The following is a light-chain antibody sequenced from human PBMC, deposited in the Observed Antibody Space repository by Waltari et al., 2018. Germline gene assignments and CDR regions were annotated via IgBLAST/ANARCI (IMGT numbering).Light chain of an antibody. J-gene: IGLJ3*02. CDR2: DVT. CDR3: TSWTSAVALWV. V-gene: IGLV2-14*01. Sequence: QSALTQPASVSGSPGQSITTSCTGSSSDVGGHNYVSWYQQLPGKAPTLILCDVTQRPSGVFNRFSGSKAANTASLTISGLQTEDEADYYCTSWTSAVALWVFGGGTKLTVL. CDR1: SSDVGGHNY.